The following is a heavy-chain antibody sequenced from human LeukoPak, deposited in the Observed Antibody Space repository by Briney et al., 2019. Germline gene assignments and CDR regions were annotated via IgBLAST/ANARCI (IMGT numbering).Heavy chain of an antibody. Sequence: SETLSLTCAVSGGSISSSNWWSWVRQPPGKGLEWIGEIYHSGSTNYNPSLKSRVTISVDKSKNRFSLKLSSVTAADTAVYYCARIGYCSGGSCYPLDYWGQGTLVTVSS. CDR3: ARIGYCSGGSCYPLDY. CDR2: IYHSGST. CDR1: GGSISSSNW. D-gene: IGHD2-15*01. V-gene: IGHV4-4*02. J-gene: IGHJ4*02.